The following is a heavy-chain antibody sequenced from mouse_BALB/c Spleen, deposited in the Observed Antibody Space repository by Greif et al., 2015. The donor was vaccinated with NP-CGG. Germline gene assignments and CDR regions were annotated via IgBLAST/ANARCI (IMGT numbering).Heavy chain of an antibody. CDR3: ARDSRHFDV. CDR1: GYTFTDYY. Sequence: VQLQQSGAELARPGASVKLSCKASGYTFTDYYINWVKQRTGQGLEWIGEIYPGSGNTYYNEKFKGKATLTADKSSSTAYMQLSSLTSEDSAVYFCARDSRHFDVWGAGTTVTVSS. V-gene: IGHV1-77*01. J-gene: IGHJ1*01. CDR2: IYPGSGNT.